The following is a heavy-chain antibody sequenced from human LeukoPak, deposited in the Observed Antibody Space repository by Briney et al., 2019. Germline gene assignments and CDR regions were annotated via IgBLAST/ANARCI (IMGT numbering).Heavy chain of an antibody. D-gene: IGHD5-12*01. Sequence: TPSETLSLTCAAYGGSFSGYYWSWIRQPPGKGLEWIGEINHSGSTNYNPSLKSRVTISVDTSKNQFSLKLSSVTAADTAVYYCASDGYNYGNNWFDPWGQGTLVTVSS. CDR1: GGSFSGYY. J-gene: IGHJ5*02. V-gene: IGHV4-34*01. CDR3: ASDGYNYGNNWFDP. CDR2: INHSGST.